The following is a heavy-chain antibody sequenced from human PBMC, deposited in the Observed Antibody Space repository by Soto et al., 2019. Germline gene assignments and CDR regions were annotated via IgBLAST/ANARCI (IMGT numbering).Heavy chain of an antibody. Sequence: GGSLRLSCAASGFTFSGYWMSWVRQAPGKGLEWVANIEQDGSEKYYVDSVKGRFTIPRDNAKNSLYLQMNSLRAEDTAVYYCARDHQDWLVREDNFDYWGQGPLVTVPS. CDR3: ARDHQDWLVREDNFDY. CDR1: GFTFSGYW. CDR2: IEQDGSEK. D-gene: IGHD6-19*01. J-gene: IGHJ4*02. V-gene: IGHV3-7*01.